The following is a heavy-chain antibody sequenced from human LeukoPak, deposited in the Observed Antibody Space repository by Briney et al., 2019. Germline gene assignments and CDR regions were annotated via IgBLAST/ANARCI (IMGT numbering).Heavy chain of an antibody. V-gene: IGHV1-3*01. CDR1: GYTFTNYI. Sequence: ASVKVSCKASGYTFTNYIIHWVRQAPGQRLEWMGWINAGSGDTKYSQKFQVRVTITRDTSASTAYMELSSLRSEDTAVYYCARVVTRLREGKYHYDMDAWGQGTTVTVSS. CDR2: INAGSGDT. J-gene: IGHJ6*02. CDR3: ARVVTRLREGKYHYDMDA. D-gene: IGHD3-10*01.